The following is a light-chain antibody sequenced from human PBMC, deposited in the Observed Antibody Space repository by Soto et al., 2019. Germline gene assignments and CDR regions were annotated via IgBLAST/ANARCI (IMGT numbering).Light chain of an antibody. V-gene: IGKV3-20*01. CDR3: QQCSFSPRT. Sequence: EVVLTQSPATLSLSPGERATFSCRASQSVTNNYLDWFQQKPGQAPRLLIYDASIRADGIPDRFSGSGSETDFTLTISRLEPEDSAVYYCQQCSFSPRTFGQGTKVDIK. J-gene: IGKJ1*01. CDR1: QSVTNNY. CDR2: DAS.